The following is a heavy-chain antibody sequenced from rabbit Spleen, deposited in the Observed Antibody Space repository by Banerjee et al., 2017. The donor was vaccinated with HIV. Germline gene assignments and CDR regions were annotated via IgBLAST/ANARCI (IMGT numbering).Heavy chain of an antibody. D-gene: IGHD2-1*01. CDR2: IVSSSGST. V-gene: IGHV1S45*01. J-gene: IGHJ4*01. Sequence: EQVEESGGDLVKPEGSLTLTCTASGFSFNNFHYICWVRQAPGKGLELIACIVSSSGSTYYANWVNGRFTISSHNAQNTLYLQLNSLTAADTATYFCVRDQAGDADYGPYYLNFWGQGTLVTVS. CDR3: VRDQAGDADYGPYYLNF. CDR1: GFSFNNFHY.